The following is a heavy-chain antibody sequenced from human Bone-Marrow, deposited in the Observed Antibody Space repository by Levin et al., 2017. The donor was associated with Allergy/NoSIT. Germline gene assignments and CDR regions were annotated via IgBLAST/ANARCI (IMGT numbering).Heavy chain of an antibody. CDR3: QAWNHDEPRVDYYYGVNF. CDR2: LDPNTGNT. J-gene: IGHJ6*01. CDR1: GFTFTTYD. D-gene: IGHD1-14*01. V-gene: IGHV1-8*01. Sequence: EASVKVSCKASGFTFTTYDIYWVRQATGQGLEWMGWLDPNTGNTAFAREFQDRVTMTSDTSINTAYMEVARLTSEDTAVYYCQAWNHDEPRVDYYYGVNFWGQGTTVTVSS.